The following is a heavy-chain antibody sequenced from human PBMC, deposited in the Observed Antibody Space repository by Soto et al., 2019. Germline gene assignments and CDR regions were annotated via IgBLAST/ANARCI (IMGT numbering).Heavy chain of an antibody. Sequence: QVQLVQTGAEVKKPGASVKVSCKASGYTFTSYGISWVRQAPGQGLEWMGGISAYNGNTNYAQKLQGRVTMTTDTSTSTAYMELRSLRSDDTAVYYCARDRRIVVVITTDYYYYGMDVWGHGTTVTVSS. CDR3: ARDRRIVVVITTDYYYYGMDV. J-gene: IGHJ6*02. V-gene: IGHV1-18*01. CDR2: ISAYNGNT. D-gene: IGHD3-22*01. CDR1: GYTFTSYG.